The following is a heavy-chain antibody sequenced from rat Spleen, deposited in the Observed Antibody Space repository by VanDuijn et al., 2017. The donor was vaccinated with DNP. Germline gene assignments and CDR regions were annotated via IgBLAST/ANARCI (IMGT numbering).Heavy chain of an antibody. D-gene: IGHD1-1*01. J-gene: IGHJ2*01. CDR3: TSGGTPLFDY. Sequence: EVQVVESGGGLVQPKGSLKLSCTASTFDFSSYTMSWVRQVPGEGLDWVASISIKTHNYVTLYADSVKERFTITREDSQSMVYLQMNNLKTEDKALYYCTSGGTPLFDYWGQGVMVPVSS. CDR1: TFDFSSYT. V-gene: IGHV10-4*01. CDR2: ISIKTHNYVT.